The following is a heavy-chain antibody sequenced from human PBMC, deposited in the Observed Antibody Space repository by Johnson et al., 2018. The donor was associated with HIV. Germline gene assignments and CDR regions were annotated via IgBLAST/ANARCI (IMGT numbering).Heavy chain of an antibody. Sequence: EVQLVESGGGLVKPGGSLRLSCAASGFTFSNAWMSWVRQAPGKGLEWVGRIKSKTDGGTTDYAAPVKGGFTISRDDSKNTLYLQMNSLRAEDTAVYYCAKGPLEAYDAFDIWGQGTMVTVSS. V-gene: IGHV3-15*01. CDR1: GFTFSNAW. CDR3: AKGPLEAYDAFDI. J-gene: IGHJ3*02. CDR2: IKSKTDGGTT. D-gene: IGHD5-24*01.